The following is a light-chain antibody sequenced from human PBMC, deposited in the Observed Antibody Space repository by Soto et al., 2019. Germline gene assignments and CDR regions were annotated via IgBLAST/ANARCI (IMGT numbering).Light chain of an antibody. J-gene: IGLJ2*01. V-gene: IGLV3-27*01. Sequence: SYELTQPSSVSVSPGQTARITCSGDVLAKKYARGFQQKPGQAPVLLIYKDSERPSGIPERFSGSSSGTTVTLTISGAQVEDEADYYCYSAADNYVVFGGGTKLTVL. CDR1: VLAKKY. CDR3: YSAADNYVV. CDR2: KDS.